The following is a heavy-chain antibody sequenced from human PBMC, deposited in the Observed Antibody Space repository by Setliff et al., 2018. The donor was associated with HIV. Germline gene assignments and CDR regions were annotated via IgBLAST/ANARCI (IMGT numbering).Heavy chain of an antibody. J-gene: IGHJ5*02. CDR2: INPYNGNT. Sequence: ASVKVSCKASGFTFTGYYLHWVRQAPGQGLEWMGWINPYNGNTNYAQKLQGRVTMTEDTSTDTAYMELTSLRSEDTAMYYCAPVSSGWFDPWGQGTLVTVSS. D-gene: IGHD2-2*01. V-gene: IGHV1-2*02. CDR1: GFTFTGYY. CDR3: APVSSGWFDP.